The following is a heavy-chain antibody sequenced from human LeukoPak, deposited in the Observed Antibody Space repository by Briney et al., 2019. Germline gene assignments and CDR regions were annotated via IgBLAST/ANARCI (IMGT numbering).Heavy chain of an antibody. V-gene: IGHV4-34*01. CDR2: INHSRST. Sequence: SETLSLTCAVYGGSFSGYYWSWIRQPPGKGLEWIGEINHSRSTNYNPSLKSRVTISVDTSKNQFSLKLSSVTAADTAVYYCARGSYSSSWYGEDAILYNWFDPWGQGTLVTVSS. CDR3: ARGSYSSSWYGEDAILYNWFDP. D-gene: IGHD6-13*01. J-gene: IGHJ5*02. CDR1: GGSFSGYY.